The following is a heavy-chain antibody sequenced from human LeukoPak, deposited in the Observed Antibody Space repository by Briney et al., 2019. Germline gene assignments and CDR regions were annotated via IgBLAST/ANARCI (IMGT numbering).Heavy chain of an antibody. CDR1: GFAFNTYS. D-gene: IGHD2/OR15-2a*01. Sequence: PGESLRLSCAASGFAFNTYSMNWVRQAPGKGLEWVSFIFSSSTYIYYTDSVKGRFTISRDNARNSLYLQMDNLRAEDTGVYYCARDFYDGFALDYWGQGTLVTVSS. J-gene: IGHJ4*02. CDR3: ARDFYDGFALDY. CDR2: IFSSSTYI. V-gene: IGHV3-21*03.